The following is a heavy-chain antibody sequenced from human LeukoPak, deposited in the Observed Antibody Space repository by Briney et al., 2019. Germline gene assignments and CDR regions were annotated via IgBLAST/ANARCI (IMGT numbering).Heavy chain of an antibody. CDR3: ARVPYGSGTYYFDF. Sequence: SQTLSLTCTVSGGSINTGDSYWSWIRQPPGKSPEGIGYISYSGSPYYNPSLRSRVALSGDTSKTQFSLRLGSVTAADTAVYYCARVPYGSGTYYFDFWGQGILVTVSS. V-gene: IGHV4-30-4*01. CDR2: ISYSGSP. CDR1: GGSINTGDSY. J-gene: IGHJ4*02. D-gene: IGHD3-10*01.